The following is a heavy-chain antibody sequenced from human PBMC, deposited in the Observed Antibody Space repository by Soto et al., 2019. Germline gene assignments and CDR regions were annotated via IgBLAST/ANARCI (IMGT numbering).Heavy chain of an antibody. CDR1: GFTFISYA. J-gene: IGHJ4*02. D-gene: IGHD4-17*01. Sequence: PGWSLRLSCAASGFTFISYAMSWVRQAPGKGLEWVSAISGSGGSTYYADSVKGRFTISRDNSKNTLYLQMNSLRAEDTAVYYCAKDHYGEDPGRDYFDYWGQGTLVTVSS. V-gene: IGHV3-23*01. CDR3: AKDHYGEDPGRDYFDY. CDR2: ISGSGGST.